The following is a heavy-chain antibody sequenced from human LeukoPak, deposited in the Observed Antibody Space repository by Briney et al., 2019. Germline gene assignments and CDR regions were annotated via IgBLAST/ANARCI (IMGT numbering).Heavy chain of an antibody. V-gene: IGHV4-39*01. CDR2: IYYSGST. D-gene: IGHD4-17*01. Sequence: PSETLSLTCTVSGGSISSYYWSWIRQPPGKGLDWIGSIYYSGSTYYNPSLKSRVTISVDTSKNQFSLKLSSVTAADTAVYYCARSMTTTRLPQSWGQGTLVAVSS. CDR3: ARSMTTTRLPQS. CDR1: GGSISSYY. J-gene: IGHJ5*02.